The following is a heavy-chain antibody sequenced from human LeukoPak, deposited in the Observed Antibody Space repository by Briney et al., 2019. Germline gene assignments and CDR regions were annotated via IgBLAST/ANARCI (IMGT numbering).Heavy chain of an antibody. CDR3: ARGGIAAAGTGWSDP. D-gene: IGHD6-13*01. CDR2: IIPIFGTA. Sequence: GASVKVSCKASGGTFISYAISWVRQAHGQGHEWMGGIIPIFGTANYEQKFQGRVTITTDASTSTAYMELSSLRSEDTAVYYCARGGIAAAGTGWSDPWGQGTLVTVSS. V-gene: IGHV1-69*05. CDR1: GGTFISYA. J-gene: IGHJ5*02.